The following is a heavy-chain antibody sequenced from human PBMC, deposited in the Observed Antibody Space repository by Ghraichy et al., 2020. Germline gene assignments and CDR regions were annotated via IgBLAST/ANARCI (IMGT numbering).Heavy chain of an antibody. D-gene: IGHD1-26*01. J-gene: IGHJ3*01. CDR1: GFTFSTYS. CDR2: ISSSTTYL. V-gene: IGHV3-21*01. CDR3: ARGVGKRLNAFDL. Sequence: GGSLRLSCAASGFTFSTYSMTWFRQTPGKELEWVSSISSSTTYLDYADSVQGRFTISRDNAENSLYLQMNSLRAEDTAVYYCARGVGKRLNAFDLWGQGTMVIVCS.